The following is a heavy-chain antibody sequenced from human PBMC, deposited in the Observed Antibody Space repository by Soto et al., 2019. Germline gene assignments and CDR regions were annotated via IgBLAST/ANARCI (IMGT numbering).Heavy chain of an antibody. CDR1: GYTFTSYG. J-gene: IGHJ6*02. CDR3: ASWGMVRDPPGMDV. V-gene: IGHV1-18*01. Sequence: ASVKVSCKASGYTFTSYGISWVRQAPGQGLEWMGWISAYNGNTNYAQKLQGRVTMTTDTSTSTAYMELRSLRSDDTAVYYCASWGMVRDPPGMDVWGQGTTVTVSS. CDR2: ISAYNGNT. D-gene: IGHD3-10*01.